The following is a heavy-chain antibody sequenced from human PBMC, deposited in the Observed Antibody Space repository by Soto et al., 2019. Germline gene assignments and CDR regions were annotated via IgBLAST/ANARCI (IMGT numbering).Heavy chain of an antibody. CDR3: ARDPEDTTPLDF. D-gene: IGHD4-4*01. CDR2: INGDESDT. V-gene: IGHV3-74*03. Sequence: PGGSLRLSCAASGFTFSNYWMHWVRQVPGKAPVWVAYINGDESDTTYADYVKGRFTISRDNAKNTLYLEMNSLRVEATAVYYCARDPEDTTPLDFWGQGVLVTVSS. CDR1: GFTFSNYW. J-gene: IGHJ4*02.